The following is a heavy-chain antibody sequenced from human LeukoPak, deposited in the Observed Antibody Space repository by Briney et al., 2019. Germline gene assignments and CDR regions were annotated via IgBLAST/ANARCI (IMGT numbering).Heavy chain of an antibody. CDR1: GGSFSGYY. J-gene: IGHJ4*02. V-gene: IGHV4-34*01. Sequence: SETLSLTCAVYGGSFSGYYWSWIRQPPGKGLEWIGEINHSGSTNYNPSLKSRVTISVDTSKNQFSLKLSSVTAADTAVYYCARRPQQQLPQDCWGQGTLVTVSS. D-gene: IGHD6-13*01. CDR2: INHSGST. CDR3: ARRPQQQLPQDC.